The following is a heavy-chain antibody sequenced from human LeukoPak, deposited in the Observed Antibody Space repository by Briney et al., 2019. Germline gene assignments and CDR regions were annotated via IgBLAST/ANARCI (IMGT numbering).Heavy chain of an antibody. Sequence: ASVTVSCKASVYTFTSYGISWVRQAPGQGLEWMGWISTYNDNTNYPQKLQGRVTMTTDTSTRTAYMELTSLRSDDTAVYYCARVDAMVRGVINWFDPWGQGTLVTVSS. CDR2: ISTYNDNT. CDR3: ARVDAMVRGVINWFDP. V-gene: IGHV1-18*01. J-gene: IGHJ5*02. CDR1: VYTFTSYG. D-gene: IGHD3-10*01.